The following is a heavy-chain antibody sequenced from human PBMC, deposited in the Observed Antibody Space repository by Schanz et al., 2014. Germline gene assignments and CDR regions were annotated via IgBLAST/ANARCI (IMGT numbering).Heavy chain of an antibody. Sequence: EVQLVESGGGLVQPGGSLRLSCAASGFTFSDHYMDWVRQAPGKGLEWVGRVRNKNNRYTTEYAASVKGRFTISRDDSKNSLYLHMNSLNTEVTAMYCCARRAACRRIGWPCDSWGRGTLVTVSS. CDR2: VRNKNNRYTT. D-gene: IGHD2-15*01. CDR1: GFTFSDHY. V-gene: IGHV3-72*01. J-gene: IGHJ4*02. CDR3: ARRAACRRIGWPCDS.